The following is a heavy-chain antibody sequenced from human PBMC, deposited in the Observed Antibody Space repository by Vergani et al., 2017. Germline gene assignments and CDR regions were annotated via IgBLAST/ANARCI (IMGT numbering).Heavy chain of an antibody. Sequence: QLQLPKSGPGLVKPSETLSLTCTLSGGPISSSSHFWGWLRQTPGKGLEWIGSIYYSGSTDYNPSLKSRVSISVDTSKNQFSLKLSSVTAADSAVYYCARHDSGHYDSSYYGLDVWGQGTTVTVSS. CDR3: ARHDSGHYDSSYYGLDV. J-gene: IGHJ6*02. CDR2: IYYSGST. V-gene: IGHV4-39*01. D-gene: IGHD3-16*01. CDR1: GGPISSSSHF.